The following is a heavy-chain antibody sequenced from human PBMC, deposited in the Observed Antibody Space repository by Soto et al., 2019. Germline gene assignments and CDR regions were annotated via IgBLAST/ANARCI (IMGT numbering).Heavy chain of an antibody. V-gene: IGHV4-4*02. CDR3: AKSPHITMPGEDGFDY. CDR1: W. CDR2: IYHSGST. J-gene: IGHJ4*02. D-gene: IGHD3-10*01. Sequence: WWSWVRQPPGKGLEWIGEIYHSGSTNYNPSLKSRVTISVDKSKNQFSLKLSSVTAADTAVYYCAKSPHITMPGEDGFDYWGQGTLVTVSS.